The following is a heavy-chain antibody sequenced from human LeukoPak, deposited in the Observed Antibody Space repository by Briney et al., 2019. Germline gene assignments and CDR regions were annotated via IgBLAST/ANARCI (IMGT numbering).Heavy chain of an antibody. CDR2: IIPILGIA. CDR1: GGTFSSYA. Sequence: SVKVSCKASGGTFSSYAISWVRQAPGQGLEWMGRIIPILGIANYAQKFQGRVTMTRDTSTSTVYMELSSLRSGDTAVYYCARALRDITMIVVVPYGMDVWGQGTTVTVSS. D-gene: IGHD3-22*01. J-gene: IGHJ6*02. V-gene: IGHV1-69*04. CDR3: ARALRDITMIVVVPYGMDV.